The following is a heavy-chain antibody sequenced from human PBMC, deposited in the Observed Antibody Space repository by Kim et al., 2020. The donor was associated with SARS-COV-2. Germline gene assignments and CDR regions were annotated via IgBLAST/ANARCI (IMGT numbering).Heavy chain of an antibody. D-gene: IGHD6-25*01. Sequence: ASVKVSCKASGYTFTSYAMNWVRQAPGQGLEWMGWINTNTGNPTYAHGFTGRFVFSLHTSVSTAYLQISSLKAEGTAVYYCARDRKLFPRLQPITPRSNWFDPWGQGTLVTVSS. CDR3: ARDRKLFPRLQPITPRSNWFDP. J-gene: IGHJ5*02. CDR2: INTNTGNP. V-gene: IGHV7-4-1*02. CDR1: GYTFTSYA.